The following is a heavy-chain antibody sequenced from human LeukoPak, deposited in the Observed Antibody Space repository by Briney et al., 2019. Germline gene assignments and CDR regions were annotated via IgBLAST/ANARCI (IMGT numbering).Heavy chain of an antibody. V-gene: IGHV3-30-3*01. J-gene: IGHJ4*02. D-gene: IGHD4-17*01. CDR1: GFTFSSYA. CDR2: ISYDGSNK. Sequence: GGSLRLSCAASGFTFSSYAMHWVRQAPGKGLEWVAVISYDGSNKYYADSVKGRFTISRDNSKNTLYLQMNSLRAEDTAVYYCARTTTVLSPFDYWGQGTLVTVSS. CDR3: ARTTTVLSPFDY.